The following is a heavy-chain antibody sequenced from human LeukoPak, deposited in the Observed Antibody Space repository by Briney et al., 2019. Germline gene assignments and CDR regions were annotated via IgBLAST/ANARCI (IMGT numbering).Heavy chain of an antibody. J-gene: IGHJ1*01. D-gene: IGHD6-19*01. Sequence: ASVKVSCKVSGYTLTELSMHWVRQAPGKGLEWMGGFDPEDGETIYAQKSQGRVTMTEDTSTDTAYMELSSLRSEDTAVYYCATGQWLVREYFQHWGQGALVTVSS. V-gene: IGHV1-24*01. CDR3: ATGQWLVREYFQH. CDR1: GYTLTELS. CDR2: FDPEDGET.